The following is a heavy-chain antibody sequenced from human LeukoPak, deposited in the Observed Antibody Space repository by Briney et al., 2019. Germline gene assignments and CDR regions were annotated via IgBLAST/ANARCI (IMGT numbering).Heavy chain of an antibody. Sequence: PSETLSLTCNVSGGSITSYYWNWIRQPPGKGLEWIGYIYYTGSTNSNPSLKSRLTISLDTSKKQFSLKLSSVIAADTAIYYCASSYFYDGNRYFDYWGQGALVTVSS. CDR1: GGSITSYY. J-gene: IGHJ4*02. CDR3: ASSYFYDGNRYFDY. D-gene: IGHD3-22*01. V-gene: IGHV4-59*08. CDR2: IYYTGST.